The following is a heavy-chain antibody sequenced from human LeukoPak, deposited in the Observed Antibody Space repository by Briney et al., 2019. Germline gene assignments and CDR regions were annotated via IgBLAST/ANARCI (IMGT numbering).Heavy chain of an antibody. D-gene: IGHD2-2*03. CDR2: IKQDGSEK. CDR1: GFTFSWYW. J-gene: IGHJ5*02. Sequence: QPGGSLRLSCGASGFTFSWYWMSWVRQAPGKGLEWVANIKQDGSEKYYVDSVKGRFTISRDNAKNSLYLQMNSLRAEDTAVYYCARDGSWGQGTLVTVSS. V-gene: IGHV3-7*01. CDR3: ARDGS.